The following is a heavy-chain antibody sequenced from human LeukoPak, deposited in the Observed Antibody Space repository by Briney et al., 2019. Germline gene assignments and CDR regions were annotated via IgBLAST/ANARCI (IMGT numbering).Heavy chain of an antibody. Sequence: KPWGSLRLSCAASGFTFSDYYISWIRHAPGEGLEGGSYISSSSSTIYYADSVKGRFTISRDNAKNSLYLQMNSLRAEDTAVYYCARCNAMNYLFDYWGQGTLVTVSS. D-gene: IGHD1-7*01. CDR2: ISSSSSTI. CDR3: ARCNAMNYLFDY. V-gene: IGHV3-11*04. CDR1: GFTFSDYY. J-gene: IGHJ4*02.